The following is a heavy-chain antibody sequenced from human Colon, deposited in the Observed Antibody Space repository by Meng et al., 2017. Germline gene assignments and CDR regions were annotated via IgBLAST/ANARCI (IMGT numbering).Heavy chain of an antibody. Sequence: GESLKISCAASRFTFSIYAMNWVRQAPGKGLEWVSGISNSGSNTYYADSVKGRFTISRDNSKNTVYLQMNSLRAEDTAVYYCAKNGEGYYFDYWGQGPLVTFPS. CDR1: RFTFSIYA. CDR3: AKNGEGYYFDY. D-gene: IGHD3-10*01. J-gene: IGHJ4*02. V-gene: IGHV3-23*01. CDR2: ISNSGSNT.